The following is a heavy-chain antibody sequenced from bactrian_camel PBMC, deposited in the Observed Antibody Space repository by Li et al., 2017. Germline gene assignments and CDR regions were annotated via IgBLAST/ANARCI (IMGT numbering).Heavy chain of an antibody. Sequence: QVQLVESGGGSVQAGGSLGLSGAASESGYTISTYCMGWFRQAPGKEREGVALMLTTGRRIDYGDSVKGRFAISLDSAKKTVDLQMDSLKPEDTAMYYCAANLGPVSWERCQLHSDFDYWGQGSQVTVS. J-gene: IGHJ6*01. D-gene: IGHD1*01. CDR3: AANLGPVSWERCQLHSDFDY. CDR2: MLTTGRRI. V-gene: IGHV3S1*01. CDR1: ESGYTISTYC.